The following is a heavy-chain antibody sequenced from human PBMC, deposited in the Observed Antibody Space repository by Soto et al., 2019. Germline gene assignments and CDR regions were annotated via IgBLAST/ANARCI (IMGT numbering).Heavy chain of an antibody. CDR1: GFTFSSYS. J-gene: IGHJ4*02. CDR3: ARTTSGPPIAARNYYFDY. V-gene: IGHV3-21*01. Sequence: PGGSLRLACAASGFTFSSYSMNWVRKDPGKGLEWVSSISSSSSYIYYADSVKGRFTISRDNAKNSLYLQMNSLRAEDTAVYYCARTTSGPPIAARNYYFDYWGQGTLVTVSS. D-gene: IGHD6-6*01. CDR2: ISSSSSYI.